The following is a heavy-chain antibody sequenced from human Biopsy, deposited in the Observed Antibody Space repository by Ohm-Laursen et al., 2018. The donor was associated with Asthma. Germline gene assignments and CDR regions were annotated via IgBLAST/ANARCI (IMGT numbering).Heavy chain of an antibody. CDR1: GYTFINYA. D-gene: IGHD3-9*01. CDR3: ARTYYDFLTGQVNDAFAL. V-gene: IGHV1-3*01. Sequence: ASVKVSCKASGYTFINYAIHWVRQAPGHSLEWMGWINAANGNTKYSRKFQGSLTISRDTSASTAYMDLSSLRSEDTAVYYCARTYYDFLTGQVNDAFALWGQGTMVTVSS. J-gene: IGHJ3*01. CDR2: INAANGNT.